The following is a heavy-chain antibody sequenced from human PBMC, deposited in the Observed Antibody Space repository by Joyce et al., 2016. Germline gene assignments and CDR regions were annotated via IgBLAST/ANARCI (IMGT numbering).Heavy chain of an antibody. V-gene: IGHV4-4*07. CDR1: GVSISSHF. Sequence: QVQLQESGPGLAKLSETLSLTCTASGVSISSHFWCWIRQPAGKGLQGIGRIYPRARTYHNPALKSRLTMSVDTPKNQFSLTRSSVTAADTAVYYCVGDFFGGGRALDLSLYSGMDVWGQGTTVIVSS. CDR2: IYPRART. J-gene: IGHJ6*02. D-gene: IGHD3-16*01. CDR3: VGDFFGGGRALDLSLYSGMDV.